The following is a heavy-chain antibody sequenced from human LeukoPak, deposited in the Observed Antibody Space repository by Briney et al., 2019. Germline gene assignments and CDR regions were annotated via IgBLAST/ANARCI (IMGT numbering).Heavy chain of an antibody. CDR2: IYYSGST. Sequence: PSETLSLTCTVSGGSISSSSYYWGWIRQPPGKGLEWIGSIYYSGSTYYNPPLKSRVTISVDTSKNQFSLKLSSVTAADTAVYYCARLFNRYYDSSGYYYDDYWGQGTLVTVSS. D-gene: IGHD3-22*01. J-gene: IGHJ4*02. CDR1: GGSISSSSYY. CDR3: ARLFNRYYDSSGYYYDDY. V-gene: IGHV4-39*01.